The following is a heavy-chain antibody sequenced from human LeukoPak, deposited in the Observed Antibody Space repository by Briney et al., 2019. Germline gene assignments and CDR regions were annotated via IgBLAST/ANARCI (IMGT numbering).Heavy chain of an antibody. V-gene: IGHV6-1*01. CDR1: GDSVSSNSAA. J-gene: IGHJ4*02. CDR3: ARVGEQWLVFFDY. D-gene: IGHD6-19*01. CDR2: TYYRSKWYN. Sequence: SPTLSLTCAISGDSVSSNSAAWNWLRQSPSRGLKWLGRTYYRSKWYNDYAVSVKSRITINPDTSKNQFSLQLNSVTPEDTAVYYCARVGEQWLVFFDYWGQGTLVTVSS.